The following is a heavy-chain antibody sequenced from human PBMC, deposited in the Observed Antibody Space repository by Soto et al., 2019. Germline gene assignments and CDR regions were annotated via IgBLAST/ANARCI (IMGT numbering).Heavy chain of an antibody. CDR1: GFTFSSYW. CDR2: INSDGSST. Sequence: PGGSLRLSCAASGFTFSSYWMHWVRQAPGKGLVWVSRINSDGSSTSYADSVKGRFTISRDNAKNTLYLQMNSLRAEDTAVYYCARVKRRPEYSSSEPDYWGQGTLVTVSS. CDR3: ARVKRRPEYSSSEPDY. J-gene: IGHJ4*02. D-gene: IGHD6-6*01. V-gene: IGHV3-74*01.